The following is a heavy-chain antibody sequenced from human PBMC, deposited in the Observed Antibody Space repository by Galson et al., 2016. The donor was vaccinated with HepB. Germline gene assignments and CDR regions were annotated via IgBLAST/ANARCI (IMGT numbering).Heavy chain of an antibody. CDR3: AREAAVAAACLDY. V-gene: IGHV3-33*01. Sequence: LRLSCAASGFIFSRYGMHWVRQAPGKGPEWLAVTWYDGSNKYYADSVKGRFTISRDNSKNTLYLQTNSLRDEDTAVYYCAREAAVAAACLDYWGQGALVTVSS. J-gene: IGHJ4*02. CDR1: GFIFSRYG. CDR2: TWYDGSNK. D-gene: IGHD6-19*01.